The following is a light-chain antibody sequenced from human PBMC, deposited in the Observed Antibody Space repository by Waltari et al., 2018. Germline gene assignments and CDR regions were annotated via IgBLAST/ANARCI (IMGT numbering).Light chain of an antibody. V-gene: IGKV3-20*01. Sequence: EIVLTQSPGTLSLSPGERATLSCRASQSVAKYLAWYQQKPGKAPRLLIYHTSNRANGIPDRFSGSGSGTDFSLTISRLDPEDFAVYYCQKYDSLPATFGQGTKVEIK. J-gene: IGKJ1*01. CDR2: HTS. CDR3: QKYDSLPAT. CDR1: QSVAKY.